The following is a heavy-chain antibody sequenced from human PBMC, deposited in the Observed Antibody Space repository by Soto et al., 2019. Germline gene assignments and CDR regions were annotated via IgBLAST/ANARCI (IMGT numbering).Heavy chain of an antibody. CDR2: IIPIFGTA. CDR3: ATAQYSPNRKYYYGMDV. D-gene: IGHD5-18*01. V-gene: IGHV1-69*01. CDR1: GGTFSSYA. J-gene: IGHJ6*02. Sequence: QVQLVQSGAEVKKPGSSVKVSCKASGGTFSSYAISWVRQAPGQGLEWMGGIIPIFGTANYAQKFQGRVTITADESTSTAYMELSSLRSEDTAVYYCATAQYSPNRKYYYGMDVWGQGTTVTVSS.